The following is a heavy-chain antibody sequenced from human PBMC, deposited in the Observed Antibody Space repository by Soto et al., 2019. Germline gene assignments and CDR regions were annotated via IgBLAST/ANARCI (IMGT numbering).Heavy chain of an antibody. J-gene: IGHJ4*02. V-gene: IGHV4-34*01. CDR3: ARGVYGSGSYYDY. CDR1: GGSFSGYY. Sequence: QVQLQQWGAGLLKPSETLSLTCAVYGGSFSGYYWSWIRQPPGKGLEWIGEINHSGSTNYNPSLKSRVTISVDPSKNQFSLKLSSVTAADTAVYYCARGVYGSGSYYDYWGQGTLVTVSS. D-gene: IGHD3-10*01. CDR2: INHSGST.